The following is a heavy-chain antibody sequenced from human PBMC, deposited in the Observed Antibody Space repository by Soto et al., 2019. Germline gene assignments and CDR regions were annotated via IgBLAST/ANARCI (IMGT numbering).Heavy chain of an antibody. D-gene: IGHD2-21*02. CDR2: IWYDGTKK. CDR3: ARDYCGGDRYNFDY. J-gene: IGHJ4*02. V-gene: IGHV3-33*01. CDR1: GFTFSGYG. Sequence: PGGSLRLSCAASGFTFSGYGMHWFRQAPGKGLEWVAVIWYDGTKKYYADSVKGRFTISRDNSKNTLYLQMNSLRAEDTAVYYCARDYCGGDRYNFDYWGQGTLVTVSS.